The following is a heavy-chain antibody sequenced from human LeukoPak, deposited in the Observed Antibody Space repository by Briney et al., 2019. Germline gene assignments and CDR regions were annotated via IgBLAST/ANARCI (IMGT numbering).Heavy chain of an antibody. CDR1: GFSVSSKY. CDR3: ARGTVWRLGSYGLDV. J-gene: IGHJ6*02. CDR2: IYSGGST. Sequence: GGSLRLSCVASGFSVSSKYMSWVRQAPGKGLEWVSVIYSGGSTYYGESVKGRFTISRDNSKNTVYLQMNALRAEDSAVYYCARGTVWRLGSYGLDVWGQGTTVTVSS. V-gene: IGHV3-53*01. D-gene: IGHD3-16*01.